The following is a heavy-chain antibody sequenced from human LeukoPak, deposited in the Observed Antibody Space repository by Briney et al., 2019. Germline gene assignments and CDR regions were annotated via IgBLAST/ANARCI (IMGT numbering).Heavy chain of an antibody. J-gene: IGHJ4*02. CDR2: IYYSGST. D-gene: IGHD2-21*01. CDR3: ARGRRGVKPFDY. Sequence: PSDTLSLTCTVSGGSISSSSYYWGWIRQPPGKGLEWIGSIYYSGSTYYNPSLKSRVTISVDTSKNQFSLKLSSVTAADTAVYYCARGRRGVKPFDYWGQGTLVTVSS. CDR1: GGSISSSSYY. V-gene: IGHV4-39*01.